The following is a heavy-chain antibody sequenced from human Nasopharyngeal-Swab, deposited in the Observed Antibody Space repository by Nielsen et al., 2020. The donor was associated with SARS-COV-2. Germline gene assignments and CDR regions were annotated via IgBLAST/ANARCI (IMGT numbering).Heavy chain of an antibody. V-gene: IGHV3-21*04. J-gene: IGHJ4*02. Sequence: GGSLRLSCTASGFIFSSYNINWVRQAPAKGLEWVSSISFSSSYIYYGDSVKGRFTISRDNATKSLYLQMNSLRPEDTALYYCTKAKSLYYYDSSGYRPWYCDYWGQGTLVTVSS. D-gene: IGHD3-22*01. CDR2: ISFSSSYI. CDR1: GFIFSSYN. CDR3: TKAKSLYYYDSSGYRPWYCDY.